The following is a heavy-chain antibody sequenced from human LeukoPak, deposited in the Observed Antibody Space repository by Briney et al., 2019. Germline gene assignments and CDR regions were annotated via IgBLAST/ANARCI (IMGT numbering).Heavy chain of an antibody. Sequence: SETLSLTCTVSGDSISSYYWSWIRQPPGKGLEWIGYIYYSGSTKYNPSLKSRVTMSVDTSKNQFSLKLSSVTAADTAVYYCARVPGGTAMVDYWGQGTLVTVSS. V-gene: IGHV4-59*01. J-gene: IGHJ4*02. CDR1: GDSISSYY. CDR2: IYYSGST. CDR3: ARVPGGTAMVDY. D-gene: IGHD5-18*01.